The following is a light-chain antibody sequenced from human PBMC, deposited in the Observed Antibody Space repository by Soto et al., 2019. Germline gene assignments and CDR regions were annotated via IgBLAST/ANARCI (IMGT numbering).Light chain of an antibody. CDR1: QSVSSY. CDR3: QQYNNWPRT. V-gene: IGKV3-15*01. J-gene: IGKJ2*02. CDR2: GAS. Sequence: EIWMTQSPATLSVSPGERATLTCRASQSVSSYLAWYQQKPGQAPRLLIYGASTRPTGFPARFSGSGSGTEFTLTISSLQSEDFAVYYCQQYNNWPRTFGEGTKLEIK.